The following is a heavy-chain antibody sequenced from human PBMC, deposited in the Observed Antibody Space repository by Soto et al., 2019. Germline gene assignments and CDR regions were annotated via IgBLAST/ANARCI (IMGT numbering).Heavy chain of an antibody. J-gene: IGHJ4*02. CDR3: AIVTFGGVVLAN. CDR2: VYFNGNT. D-gene: IGHD3-16*01. Sequence: PSETLSLTCTASAASFSKYYWTWIRQPPGKGLEWIGYVYFNGNTNYNPSLKRRVSISIDTSKNQISLTLNSVTDEDTAVYYCAIVTFGGVVLANWGEGTLVTVSS. V-gene: IGHV4-59*01. CDR1: AASFSKYY.